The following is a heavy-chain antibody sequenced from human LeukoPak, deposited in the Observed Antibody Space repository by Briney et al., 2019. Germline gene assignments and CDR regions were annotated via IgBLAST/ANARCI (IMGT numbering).Heavy chain of an antibody. CDR2: ISYDGSNK. D-gene: IGHD5-18*01. CDR3: AKDEEDTAMVLDY. Sequence: PGRSLRLSCAASGFTFSSYGMHWVRQAPGKGLEWVAVISYDGSNKYYADTVKGRFTISRDNSKNTLYLQMNSLRAEDTAVYHCAKDEEDTAMVLDYWGQGTLVTVSS. CDR1: GFTFSSYG. J-gene: IGHJ4*02. V-gene: IGHV3-30*18.